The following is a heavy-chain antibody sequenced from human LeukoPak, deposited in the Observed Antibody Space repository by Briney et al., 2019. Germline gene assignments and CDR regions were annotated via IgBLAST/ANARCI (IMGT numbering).Heavy chain of an antibody. CDR3: ARGAYCSYTSCYSNAFDI. CDR1: GGSISHFY. CDR2: IYHSGST. J-gene: IGHJ3*02. Sequence: SETLSLTCTVSGGSISHFYWTWIRQPPGKGLEWIGYIYHSGSTTYNPSLKSRVTISVDTSKNQFSLELSSVTAADTAVYYCARGAYCSYTSCYSNAFDIWGQGSLVTVSS. D-gene: IGHD2-2*01. V-gene: IGHV4-59*01.